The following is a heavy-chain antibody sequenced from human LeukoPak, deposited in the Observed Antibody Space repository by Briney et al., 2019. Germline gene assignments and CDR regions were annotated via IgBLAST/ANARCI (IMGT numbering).Heavy chain of an antibody. D-gene: IGHD3-22*01. CDR1: GYTFTGYY. CDR2: INPNSGGT. J-gene: IGHJ6*02. CDR3: ARDKTYYYDSSGSPGYGMDV. Sequence: ASVKVSCKASGYTFTGYYMHWVRRAPGQGLEWMGWINPNSGGTNYAQKFQGRVTMTRDTSISTAYMELSRLRSDDTAVYYCARDKTYYYDSSGSPGYGMDVWGQGTTVTVSS. V-gene: IGHV1-2*02.